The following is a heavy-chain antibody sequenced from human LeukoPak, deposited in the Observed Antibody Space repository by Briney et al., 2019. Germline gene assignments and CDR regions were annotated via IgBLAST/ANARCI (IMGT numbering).Heavy chain of an antibody. CDR2: INPNSGGT. CDR3: ARTVTDAFDI. CDR1: GYTFTGYY. Sequence: ASVKVSCKASGYTFTGYYMHWVRQAPGQGLEWMGRINPNSGGTNYAQKFQGRVTMTRDTSTSTVYMELSSLRSEDTAVYYCARTVTDAFDIWGQGTMVTVSS. V-gene: IGHV1-2*06. D-gene: IGHD4-17*01. J-gene: IGHJ3*02.